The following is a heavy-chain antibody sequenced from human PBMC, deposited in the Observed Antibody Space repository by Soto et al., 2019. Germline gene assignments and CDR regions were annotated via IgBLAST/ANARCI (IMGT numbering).Heavy chain of an antibody. CDR3: ARGGALSTSWYWGDGLDS. D-gene: IGHD2-2*01. J-gene: IGHJ4*02. CDR2: IIPVFGTP. CDR1: GNSFSSHA. V-gene: IGHV1-69*06. Sequence: QVQLEQSGSEVKKSGSSVKVSCKASGNSFSSHAITWVRQAPGQGLEWMGGIIPVFGTPSYAQKFQGRVTITADKSTNTSYMELRSLRSEDTAGYYCARGGALSTSWYWGDGLDSWGQGTQVTVSS.